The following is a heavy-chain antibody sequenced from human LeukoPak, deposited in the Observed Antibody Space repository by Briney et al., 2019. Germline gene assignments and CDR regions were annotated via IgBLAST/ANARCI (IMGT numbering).Heavy chain of an antibody. Sequence: GGSLRLSCAASGFTFSSYWMSWVRQAPGKGLEWVANIKQDGSEKYYVDSVKGRFTISRDNAKNSLYLQMNSLRAEDTAVNYCARERRITMVRGVRDYWGQGTLVTVSS. V-gene: IGHV3-7*01. CDR1: GFTFSSYW. CDR3: ARERRITMVRGVRDY. J-gene: IGHJ4*02. D-gene: IGHD3-10*01. CDR2: IKQDGSEK.